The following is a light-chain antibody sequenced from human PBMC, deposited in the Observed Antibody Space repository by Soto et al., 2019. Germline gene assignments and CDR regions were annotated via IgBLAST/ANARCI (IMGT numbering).Light chain of an antibody. J-gene: IGLJ2*01. CDR2: QDS. V-gene: IGLV3-1*01. Sequence: SYELTQPPSVSVAPGQKASITGSGDKLGEKYACWYQQKPGQSPVLVIYQDSTRPSGIPERFSGTNSGNTATLTIRGTQAMDEADYYCQAWDRSTVVFGGGTTLTV. CDR3: QAWDRSTVV. CDR1: KLGEKY.